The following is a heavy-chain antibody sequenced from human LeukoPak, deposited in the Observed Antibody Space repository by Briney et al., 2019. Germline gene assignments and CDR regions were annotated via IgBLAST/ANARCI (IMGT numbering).Heavy chain of an antibody. CDR3: ARHAPGYFDY. J-gene: IGHJ4*02. V-gene: IGHV4-59*08. Sequence: SETLSLNCTVSGGSISSYYWSWIRQPPGKGLEWIGSIYYTGSTTYNPSLKSRVTVSVDTSKNQFSLKLSSVTAADTAVYYCARHAPGYFDYWGQGALVTVSS. CDR1: GGSISSYY. CDR2: IYYTGST. D-gene: IGHD3-10*01.